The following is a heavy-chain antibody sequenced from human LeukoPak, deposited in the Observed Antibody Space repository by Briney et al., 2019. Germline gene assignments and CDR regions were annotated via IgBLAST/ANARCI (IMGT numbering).Heavy chain of an antibody. V-gene: IGHV4-61*01. D-gene: IGHD3-3*01. CDR3: ARALDFWSGYSYNWFDP. Sequence: SETLSLTCAVSGYSISSGYYWGWIRQPPGKGLEWIGYIYYSGSTNYNPSLKSRVTISVDTSKNQFSLKLSSVTAADTAVYYCARALDFWSGYSYNWFDPWGQGTLVTVSS. J-gene: IGHJ5*02. CDR1: GYSISSGYY. CDR2: IYYSGST.